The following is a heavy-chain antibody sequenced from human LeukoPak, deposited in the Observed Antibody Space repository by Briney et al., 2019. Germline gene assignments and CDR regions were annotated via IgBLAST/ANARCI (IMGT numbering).Heavy chain of an antibody. CDR1: GFTFSNYW. J-gene: IGHJ3*02. V-gene: IGHV3-74*03. Sequence: QPGGSLRLSCAASGFTFSNYWMHWVRQAPGKGLVWVSRINTDGSATTYADSVKGRFTISRDNAKNTLYLEMNSLRAEDTAVYYCAREGAARGAFDIWGQGTMVTVPS. CDR2: INTDGSAT. CDR3: AREGAARGAFDI. D-gene: IGHD1-26*01.